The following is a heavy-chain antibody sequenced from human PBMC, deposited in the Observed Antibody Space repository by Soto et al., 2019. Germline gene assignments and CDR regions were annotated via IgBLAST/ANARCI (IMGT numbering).Heavy chain of an antibody. D-gene: IGHD6-13*01. Sequence: PSETLSLTCTVSGGSISSSSYYWGWIRQPPGKGLEWIGSIYYSGSTYYNPSLKSRVTISVDTSKNQFSLKLSFVTAADTAVYYCARRGIAAAGTSWFDPWGQGTLVTVSS. V-gene: IGHV4-39*01. CDR1: GGSISSSSYY. CDR3: ARRGIAAAGTSWFDP. CDR2: IYYSGST. J-gene: IGHJ5*02.